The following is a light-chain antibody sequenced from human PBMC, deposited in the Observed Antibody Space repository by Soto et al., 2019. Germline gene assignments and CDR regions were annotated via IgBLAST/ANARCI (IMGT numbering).Light chain of an antibody. V-gene: IGLV2-14*03. Sequence: QSVLTQPASVSGSPGQSITISCTGTSSDVCGYNYVSWYQQHPGKAPKLMIYAVSSRPSGVSNRFSGSKSGNTASLTISGLQAEDEADYYCCSYTTSNTRQIVFGTGTKVTVL. J-gene: IGLJ1*01. CDR1: SSDVCGYNY. CDR3: CSYTTSNTRQIV. CDR2: AVS.